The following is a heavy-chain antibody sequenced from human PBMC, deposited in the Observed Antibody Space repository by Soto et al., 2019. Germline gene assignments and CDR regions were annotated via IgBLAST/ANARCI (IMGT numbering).Heavy chain of an antibody. CDR1: GGTFTGYY. V-gene: IGHV1-2*04. Sequence: ASVKVSCKASGGTFTGYYMHWVRQAPGQGLEWMGCINPNSGGTNYAQKFQGLVTMTRDTSISTAYMELSRLRSDDTAVYYCARLYRSTSCYRGAFDIWGQGTMVTVSS. CDR3: ARLYRSTSCYRGAFDI. D-gene: IGHD2-2*02. CDR2: INPNSGGT. J-gene: IGHJ3*02.